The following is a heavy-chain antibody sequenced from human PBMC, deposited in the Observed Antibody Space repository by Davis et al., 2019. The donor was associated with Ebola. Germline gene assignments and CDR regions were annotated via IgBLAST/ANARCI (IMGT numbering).Heavy chain of an antibody. CDR3: ARDGAVAGMRWFDP. J-gene: IGHJ5*02. V-gene: IGHV3-9*01. CDR1: GFTFDDYA. D-gene: IGHD6-19*01. CDR2: VSWNSGSI. Sequence: GGSLRLSCAASGFTFDDYAMHWVRQAPGKGLEWVSGVSWNSGSIVYADSVKGRFTISRDNAKNSLYLQMNSLRAEDTAVYYCARDGAVAGMRWFDPWGQGTLVTVSS.